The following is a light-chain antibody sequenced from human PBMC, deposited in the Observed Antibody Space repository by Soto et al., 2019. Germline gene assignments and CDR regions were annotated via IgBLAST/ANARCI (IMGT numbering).Light chain of an antibody. CDR3: QTWGAGTGV. Sequence: QLVLTQSPSASASLGASVKLTCTLSSGHSSYAIAWHQQQPEKGPRYLMKLNSDGSHSKGDGIPDRFSGSSSGAERYLTSASLQSEDEADYYCQTWGAGTGVFGGGTKVTVL. CDR1: SGHSSYA. V-gene: IGLV4-69*01. CDR2: LNSDGSH. J-gene: IGLJ2*01.